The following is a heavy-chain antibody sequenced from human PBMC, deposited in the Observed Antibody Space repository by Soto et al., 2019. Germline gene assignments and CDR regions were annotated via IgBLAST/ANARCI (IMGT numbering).Heavy chain of an antibody. CDR3: ARAAQTRYDWNDLGNWFDP. Sequence: SLKGYCKASGGTFSSYGVSWVREAPVHGLEWMGGIIPFFGTTNYAQKFQGRLTITADESTSTAYMELNRLIPADTAVYFCARAAQTRYDWNDLGNWFDPWGQGTRVTVSS. V-gene: IGHV1-69*01. CDR1: GGTFSSYG. J-gene: IGHJ5*02. D-gene: IGHD1-1*01. CDR2: IIPFFGTT.